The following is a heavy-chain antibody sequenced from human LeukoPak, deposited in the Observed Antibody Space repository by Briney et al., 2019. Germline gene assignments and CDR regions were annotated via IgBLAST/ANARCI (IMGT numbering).Heavy chain of an antibody. V-gene: IGHV3-23*01. Sequence: LTGGSLRLSCAASGFAFSFYAMSWLRQPPGKGLEGVSTINANSGTTSYAASVRGRFTISRDNSKNTLYLQVNTLRADDTATYYCAKPISGGLAVTADWFHPWGQGTLVVVSS. D-gene: IGHD6-19*01. CDR3: AKPISGGLAVTADWFHP. CDR1: GFAFSFYA. J-gene: IGHJ5*01. CDR2: INANSGTT.